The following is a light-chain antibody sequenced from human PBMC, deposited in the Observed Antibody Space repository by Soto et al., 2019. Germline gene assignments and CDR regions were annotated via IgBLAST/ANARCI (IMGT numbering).Light chain of an antibody. V-gene: IGKV1-5*03. CDR3: QQYNSYSWT. J-gene: IGKJ1*01. CDR1: QSISSW. CDR2: KAS. Sequence: DIQMTQSPSTLSASVGDRVTITCRASQSISSWLAWYQQKPGKAPKLLIYKASSLESGVPSRFSGSGSGTELTITISSLQPDDFATYYCQQYNSYSWTFGQGTKVDIK.